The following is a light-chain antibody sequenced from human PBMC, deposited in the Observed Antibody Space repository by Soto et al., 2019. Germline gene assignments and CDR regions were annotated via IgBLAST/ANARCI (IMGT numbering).Light chain of an antibody. CDR1: SNDVGGYNH. CDR3: SSYTFGRTYVV. V-gene: IGLV2-14*01. J-gene: IGLJ2*01. CDR2: GVS. Sequence: QSALSQPASVSGSPGQSITISCTGTSNDVGGYNHVSWYQHPPGKAPKLVIYGVSNRPSGISNRFSGSKSGNTASLTISGRQVEDEGEYYCSSYTFGRTYVVFGGGTKLTVL.